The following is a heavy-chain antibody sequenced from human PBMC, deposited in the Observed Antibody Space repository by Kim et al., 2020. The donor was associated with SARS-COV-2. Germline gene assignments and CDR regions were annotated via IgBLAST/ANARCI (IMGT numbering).Heavy chain of an antibody. CDR3: AREIPVSYGSGRDGWFDP. V-gene: IGHV1-8*02. J-gene: IGHJ5*02. D-gene: IGHD3-10*01. CDR1: GYTFTSYD. CDR2: MNPNSGNT. Sequence: ASVKVSCRASGYTFTSYDISWVRQATGQGLEWMGWMNPNSGNTGYAQKFQGRVTMTRNTSISTAYMELTSLRSDDTGVYYCAREIPVSYGSGRDGWFDPWGQGTPVTVSS.